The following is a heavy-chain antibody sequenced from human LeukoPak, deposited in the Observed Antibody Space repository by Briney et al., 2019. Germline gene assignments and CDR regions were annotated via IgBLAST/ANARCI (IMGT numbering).Heavy chain of an antibody. Sequence: KPSETLSLTCTVSGGSICTSNFYWGWIRQPPGRGLEWIGNIYYSGSTYYDPSLKSRVTISVDTSKNQFSLKLSSVTAADTAVYYCATYYDSSGYMDFDYWGQGTLVTVSS. CDR1: GGSICTSNFY. CDR3: ATYYDSSGYMDFDY. J-gene: IGHJ4*02. V-gene: IGHV4-39*01. D-gene: IGHD3-22*01. CDR2: IYYSGST.